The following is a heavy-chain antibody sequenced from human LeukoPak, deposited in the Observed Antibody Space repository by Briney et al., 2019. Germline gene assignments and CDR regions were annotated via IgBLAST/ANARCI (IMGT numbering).Heavy chain of an antibody. Sequence: GASVKVSCQASGYSFAKYGISWVRQAPGQGLEWMGWIGAYSGDANYVQMFQGRVTMTTVTSTTTAYMELRSLRSDDTAVYYCARDPGYRPDAFDIWGQGTVVTVS. J-gene: IGHJ3*02. V-gene: IGHV1-18*01. CDR2: IGAYSGDA. D-gene: IGHD5-18*01. CDR1: GYSFAKYG. CDR3: ARDPGYRPDAFDI.